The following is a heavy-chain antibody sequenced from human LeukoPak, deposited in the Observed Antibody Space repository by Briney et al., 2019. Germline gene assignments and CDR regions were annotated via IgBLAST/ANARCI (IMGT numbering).Heavy chain of an antibody. Sequence: SETLSLTCTVSGGSISSYYWSWIRQPAGKGLEWIGRIYTSGSTNYNPSLKSRVTMSVDTSKNQFSLQLSSVTAADTAVYYCARGRLYCSSTSCSDAFDIWSQGTMVTVSS. V-gene: IGHV4-4*07. D-gene: IGHD2-2*01. CDR3: ARGRLYCSSTSCSDAFDI. J-gene: IGHJ3*02. CDR1: GGSISSYY. CDR2: IYTSGST.